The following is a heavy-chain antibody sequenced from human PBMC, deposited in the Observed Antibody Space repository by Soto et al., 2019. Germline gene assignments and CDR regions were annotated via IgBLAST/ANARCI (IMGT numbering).Heavy chain of an antibody. V-gene: IGHV4-4*07. CDR1: GGSISSYY. J-gene: IGHJ3*02. CDR3: ARDMYSSGWYFDVAFDI. Sequence: SETLSLTCTVSGGSISSYYWSWIRQPAGKGLEWIGRIYTSGSTNYNPSLKSRVTMSVDTSMNQFSLKLSSVTAADTAVYYCARDMYSSGWYFDVAFDIWGQGTMVTVSS. CDR2: IYTSGST. D-gene: IGHD6-19*01.